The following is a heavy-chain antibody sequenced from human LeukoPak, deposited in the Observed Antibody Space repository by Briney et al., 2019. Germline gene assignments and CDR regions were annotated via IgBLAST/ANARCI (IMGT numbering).Heavy chain of an antibody. CDR3: ARDLTPGGAQLPASPDY. CDR2: ISYDGSNK. J-gene: IGHJ4*02. V-gene: IGHV3-30*01. D-gene: IGHD3-16*01. Sequence: GRSLRLSCAASGFTFSSYAMHWVRQAPGKGLEWVAVISYDGSNKYYADSVKGRFTISRDNSKNTLYLQMNSLRAEDTAVYYCARDLTPGGAQLPASPDYWGQGTLVTVSS. CDR1: GFTFSSYA.